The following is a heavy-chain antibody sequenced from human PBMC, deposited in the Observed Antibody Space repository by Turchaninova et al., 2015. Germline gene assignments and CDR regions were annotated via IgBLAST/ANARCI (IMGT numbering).Heavy chain of an antibody. D-gene: IGHD3-22*01. CDR3: ARLFYSDSSRFDY. CDR1: GYSISTGYC. V-gene: IGHV4-38-2*01. J-gene: IGHJ4*02. Sequence: QVQLQESGPGLGTPSETLSLTCAVSGYSISTGYCRGWIRLPPGKGLEWIGSIYHRGSTYYNPSLKSRVTMSVDTSKNQFSLKLISVTAADTAVYYCARLFYSDSSRFDYWGQGTLVTVSS. CDR2: IYHRGST.